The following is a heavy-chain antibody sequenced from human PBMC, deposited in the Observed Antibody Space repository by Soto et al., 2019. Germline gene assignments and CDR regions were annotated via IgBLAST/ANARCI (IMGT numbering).Heavy chain of an antibody. Sequence: LRLSCAASGFTVSSNYMSWVRQAPGKGLEWVSVIYSGGSTYYADSVKGRFTISRDNSKNTLYLQMNSLRAEDTAVYYCARGHITMVRGVIKPLDAFDIWGQGTMVTVSS. CDR2: IYSGGST. J-gene: IGHJ3*02. CDR3: ARGHITMVRGVIKPLDAFDI. D-gene: IGHD3-10*01. V-gene: IGHV3-53*01. CDR1: GFTVSSNY.